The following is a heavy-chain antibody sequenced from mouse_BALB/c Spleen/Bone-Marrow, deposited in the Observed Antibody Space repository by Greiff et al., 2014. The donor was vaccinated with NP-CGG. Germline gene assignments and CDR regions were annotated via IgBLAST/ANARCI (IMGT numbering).Heavy chain of an antibody. D-gene: IGHD2-4*01. V-gene: IGHV1-69*02. CDR2: ISPSDGYT. Sequence: QVQLQQSGAELVRPGASVKLSCTASGFMFTSFWMNWVKQRPGQGLEWIGNISPSDGYTNYKQNFKDKATLTVNKSSSSAYMQLKSPTSEYAAVYVYERACSMITTCMDYWGQGTSLTVSS. CDR1: GFMFTSFW. J-gene: IGHJ2*02. CDR3: ERACSMITTCMDY.